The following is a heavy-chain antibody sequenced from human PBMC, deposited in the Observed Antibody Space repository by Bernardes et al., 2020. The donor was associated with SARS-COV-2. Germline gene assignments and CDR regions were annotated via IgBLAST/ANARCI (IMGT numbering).Heavy chain of an antibody. D-gene: IGHD3-3*01. CDR3: ARDSEPYYDFWSGYYYYGMDV. V-gene: IGHV1-69*13. CDR2: IIPIFGTA. Sequence: SVKVSCKASGGTFSSYAISWVRQAPGQGLEWMGGIIPIFGTANYAQKFQGRVTITADESTSTAYMELSSLRSEDTAVYYCARDSEPYYDFWSGYYYYGMDVWGQGTTVTVSS. CDR1: GGTFSSYA. J-gene: IGHJ6*02.